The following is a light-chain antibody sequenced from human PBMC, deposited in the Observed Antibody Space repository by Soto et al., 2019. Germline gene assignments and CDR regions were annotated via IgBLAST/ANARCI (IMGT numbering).Light chain of an antibody. Sequence: DIQMTQSPSTLSAFVGDRVTITCRASRSLSGWLAWYQQKPGKAPKLLIRKATSLESGVPSRYSGRGSGTEFTLTISSLQPDDSATYHCQHYNGYPITFGGGTKVEIK. CDR3: QHYNGYPIT. V-gene: IGKV1-5*03. J-gene: IGKJ4*01. CDR1: RSLSGW. CDR2: KAT.